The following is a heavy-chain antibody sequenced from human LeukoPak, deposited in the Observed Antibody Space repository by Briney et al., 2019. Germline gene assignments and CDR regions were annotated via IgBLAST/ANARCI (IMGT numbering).Heavy chain of an antibody. J-gene: IGHJ4*02. CDR3: ARSEKSGYSYGLDY. CDR2: INHSGST. Sequence: SETLSLTCAVYGGSFSGYYWSWLRQPPGKGLEWIGEINHSGSTNYNPSLKSRVTISVDTSKNQFSLKLSSVPAADTAVYYCARSEKSGYSYGLDYWGQGTLVTVSS. CDR1: GGSFSGYY. D-gene: IGHD5-18*01. V-gene: IGHV4-34*01.